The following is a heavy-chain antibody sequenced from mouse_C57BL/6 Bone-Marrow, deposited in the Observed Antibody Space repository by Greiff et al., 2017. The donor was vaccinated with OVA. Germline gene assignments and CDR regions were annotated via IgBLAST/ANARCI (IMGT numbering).Heavy chain of an antibody. D-gene: IGHD1-1*01. CDR1: GYSITSGYY. CDR2: ISYDGSN. Sequence: EVQRVESGPGLVKPSQSLSLTCSVTGYSITSGYYWNWIRQFPGNKLEWMGYISYDGSNNYNPSLKNRISITRDTSKNQFFLKLNSVTTEDTATYYCARERITTVEMDYWGQGTSVTVSS. V-gene: IGHV3-6*01. CDR3: ARERITTVEMDY. J-gene: IGHJ4*01.